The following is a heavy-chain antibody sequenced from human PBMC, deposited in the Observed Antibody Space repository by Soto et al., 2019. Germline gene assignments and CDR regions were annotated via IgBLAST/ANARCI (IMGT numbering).Heavy chain of an antibody. V-gene: IGHV3-48*01. D-gene: IGHD7-27*01. CDR1: GFILSDCA. CDR2: ISSSSSVI. CDR3: ARDLSWGSNWYYYMDV. Sequence: EVQLVESGGGLVQPGGSLRLSCATSGFILSDCAMNWVRQAPGKGLEWVSYISSSSSVIDYADSVKGRFTDSRDNAGNSLYLQMNSLRAEDTAVYYCARDLSWGSNWYYYMDVWGKGTTVTVSS. J-gene: IGHJ6*03.